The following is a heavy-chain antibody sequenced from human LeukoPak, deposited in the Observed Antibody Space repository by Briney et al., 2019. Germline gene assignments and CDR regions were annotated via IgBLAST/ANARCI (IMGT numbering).Heavy chain of an antibody. Sequence: ASVKVSCKASGYTFSSYGISWVRQAPGQGLEWMGIINPSGGSTSYAQKFQGRVTMTRDTSTSTVYMELSSLRSEDTAVYYCAGGDSNYLDYWGQGTLVTVSS. CDR1: GYTFSSYG. D-gene: IGHD3-16*01. CDR3: AGGDSNYLDY. V-gene: IGHV1-46*01. J-gene: IGHJ4*02. CDR2: INPSGGST.